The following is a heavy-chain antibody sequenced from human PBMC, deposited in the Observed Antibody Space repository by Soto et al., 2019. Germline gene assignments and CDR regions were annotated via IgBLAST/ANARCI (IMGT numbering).Heavy chain of an antibody. CDR3: ARDHHYDFWSGYYTGDFYYFDY. J-gene: IGHJ4*02. CDR2: IYTSGST. Sequence: LSLPCTVSGGSISSYYWSWIRQPAGKGLEWIGRIYTSGSTNYNPSLKSRVTMSVDTSKNQFSLKLSSVTAADTAVYYCARDHHYDFWSGYYTGDFYYFDYWGQGTLVTVSS. CDR1: GGSISSYY. V-gene: IGHV4-4*07. D-gene: IGHD3-3*01.